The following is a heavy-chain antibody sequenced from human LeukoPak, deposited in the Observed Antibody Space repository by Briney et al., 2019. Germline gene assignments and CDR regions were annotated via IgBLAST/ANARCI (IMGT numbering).Heavy chain of an antibody. D-gene: IGHD6-13*01. J-gene: IGHJ4*02. V-gene: IGHV4-59*01. CDR1: GGSISSYY. CDR3: ARAPYSSSWYYFDY. Sequence: SETLSLTCTVSGGSISSYYWSWIRQPPGKGLEWIGYIYYSGSTNYNPSLKSRVTISVDTSKNQFSLKLSSVTAADTAVYYCARAPYSSSWYYFDYWGQGTLVTVSS. CDR2: IYYSGST.